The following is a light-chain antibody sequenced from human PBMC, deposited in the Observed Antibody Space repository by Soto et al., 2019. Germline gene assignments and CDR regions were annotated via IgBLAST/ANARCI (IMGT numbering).Light chain of an antibody. CDR1: QKISTY. Sequence: DIQMTQSPSSLSASVGDRFTITCRASQKISTYLTCYQLNPGKAPSLLIYAASTLQRGVPSRFSGSGSGTDFTLTISSLQPEDFATYYCQQSYSIPFTFGPGTKVDL. CDR2: AAS. CDR3: QQSYSIPFT. J-gene: IGKJ3*01. V-gene: IGKV1-39*01.